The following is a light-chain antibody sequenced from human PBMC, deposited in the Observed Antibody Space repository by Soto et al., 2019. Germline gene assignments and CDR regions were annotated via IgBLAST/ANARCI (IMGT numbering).Light chain of an antibody. CDR2: GAS. J-gene: IGKJ5*01. V-gene: IGKV3-15*01. CDR1: QSVSSN. Sequence: ETVMTQSPATLSVSPGEGATLSCRASQSVSSNLVWYQHRPGQAPRLLIYGASTRATDIPARFSGSGSGTEFTLTISSLQSEDFAVYYCQQYVSAPITFGQGTRLEIK. CDR3: QQYVSAPIT.